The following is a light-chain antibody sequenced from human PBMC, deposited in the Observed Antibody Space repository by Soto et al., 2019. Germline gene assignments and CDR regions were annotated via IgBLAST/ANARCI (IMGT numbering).Light chain of an antibody. CDR3: QQYNKWPLT. J-gene: IGKJ4*01. Sequence: EIVMTQSPATLCVSPGERATLSCRASQSVSNNLAWYQQKPGQAPRLLIYEKSTRATGIQDRFSGSGSGTELTLTISSLQSEDFAVYSCQQYNKWPLTFGGGTKVEIK. CDR1: QSVSNN. V-gene: IGKV3-15*01. CDR2: EKS.